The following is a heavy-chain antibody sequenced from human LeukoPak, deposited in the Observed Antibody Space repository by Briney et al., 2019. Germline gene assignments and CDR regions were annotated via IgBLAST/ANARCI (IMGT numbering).Heavy chain of an antibody. CDR2: IYYSGST. J-gene: IGHJ5*02. V-gene: IGHV4-59*11. Sequence: SETLSLTCTVSGGSISSHYWSWIRQPPGKGLEWIGYIYYSGSTNYNPSLKSRVTISVDTSKNQFSLKLSSVTAADTAVYYCARELYSSSSDWFDPWGQGTLVTVSP. D-gene: IGHD6-6*01. CDR3: ARELYSSSSDWFDP. CDR1: GGSISSHY.